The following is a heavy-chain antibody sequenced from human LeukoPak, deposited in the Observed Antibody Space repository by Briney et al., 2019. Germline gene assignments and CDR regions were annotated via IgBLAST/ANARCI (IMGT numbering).Heavy chain of an antibody. D-gene: IGHD2-2*03. Sequence: PGGSLRLSCAASEFTFSNYAMSWVRQAPGKGLEWVSTISGGGGITYYSDSVKGRFTISRDNSKNTLYLQMNSLRAEDTAVYYCAFTGYSGLDCWGQGTLVTVSS. CDR1: EFTFSNYA. CDR2: ISGGGGIT. J-gene: IGHJ4*02. V-gene: IGHV3-23*01. CDR3: AFTGYSGLDC.